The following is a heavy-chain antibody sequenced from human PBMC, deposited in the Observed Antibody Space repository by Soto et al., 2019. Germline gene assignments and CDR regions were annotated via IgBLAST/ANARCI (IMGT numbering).Heavy chain of an antibody. CDR2: IYYSGST. J-gene: IGHJ4*02. D-gene: IGHD3-22*01. Sequence: SETLSLTCTVSGGSISSYYWTWIRQPPGKGLEWIGYIYYSGSTNYNPSLMSRVTISVDTSKNQFSLKLSSVTAADTAVYYCARVAYYYDSSGHPDYWGQGTLVTVSS. V-gene: IGHV4-59*01. CDR1: GGSISSYY. CDR3: ARVAYYYDSSGHPDY.